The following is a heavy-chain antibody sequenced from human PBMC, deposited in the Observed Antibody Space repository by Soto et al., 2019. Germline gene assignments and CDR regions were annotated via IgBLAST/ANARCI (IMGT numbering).Heavy chain of an antibody. CDR1: RFSFNAYA. D-gene: IGHD5-12*01. CDR3: AKTSGGSNYYYYGMDV. V-gene: IGHV3-30-3*02. Sequence: QMQLVESGGGVVQPGRSLSLSSAASRFSFNAYAMHWVRQAPGKGLEWVAVISYDGNVKYYADSVKGRFTISRDNSKGTLVLQMNSLRGDDTAVYYCAKTSGGSNYYYYGMDVWGQGTTVTVSS. J-gene: IGHJ6*02. CDR2: ISYDGNVK.